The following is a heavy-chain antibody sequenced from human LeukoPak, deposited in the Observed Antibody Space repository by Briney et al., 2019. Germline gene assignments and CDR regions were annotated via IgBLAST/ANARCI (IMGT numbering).Heavy chain of an antibody. V-gene: IGHV3-23*01. J-gene: IGHJ4*02. CDR3: AKGTWLYYSGYNSYGAYFDY. Sequence: GGSLRLSCAASGFTFHNYDMSWVRQAPGKGLEWVSVISSSGGSTYYADSVKGRFTISRDNSKSTLFLQMNSLRAEDTAVYYCAKGTWLYYSGYNSYGAYFDYWGQGTLVTVSS. D-gene: IGHD5-12*01. CDR1: GFTFHNYD. CDR2: ISSSGGST.